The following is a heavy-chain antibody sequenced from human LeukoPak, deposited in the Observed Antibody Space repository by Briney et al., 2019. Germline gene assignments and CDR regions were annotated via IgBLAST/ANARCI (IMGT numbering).Heavy chain of an antibody. D-gene: IGHD2-21*01. CDR3: ARGTPCGGDCYSIDY. J-gene: IGHJ4*02. CDR2: MNPNSGNT. V-gene: IGHV1-8*03. Sequence: GASVKVSCKASGYTFTSYDINWVRQATGQGLEWMGWMNPNSGNTGYAQKFQGRVTITRNTSISTAYMELSSLRFEDTAVCYCARGTPCGGDCYSIDYWGQGTLVTVSS. CDR1: GYTFTSYD.